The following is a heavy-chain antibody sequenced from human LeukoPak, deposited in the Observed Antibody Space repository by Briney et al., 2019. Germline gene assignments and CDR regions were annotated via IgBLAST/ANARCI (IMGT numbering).Heavy chain of an antibody. CDR1: GGSINSNNDY. V-gene: IGHV4-39*01. Sequence: SETLSLTCFVSGGSINSNNDYWAWIRQPPGKGLEWIGSIYYSGKTYYNPSLKSRVTISVDTSKNQFSPELCSVTAADTAVYYCARRTAPFDWLLFAFDIWGQGTMVTVSS. D-gene: IGHD3-9*01. CDR3: ARRTAPFDWLLFAFDI. J-gene: IGHJ3*02. CDR2: IYYSGKT.